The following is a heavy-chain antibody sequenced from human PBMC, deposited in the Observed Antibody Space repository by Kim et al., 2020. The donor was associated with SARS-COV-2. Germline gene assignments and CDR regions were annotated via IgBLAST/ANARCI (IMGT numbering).Heavy chain of an antibody. J-gene: IGHJ6*04. CDR3: AKGPPLGDV. CDR2: GKKR. Sequence: GKKRDYGDSVKGRVTISRDNSKNSLYLQIRRLRPEDTALYYCAKGPPLGDVWGKGTTVIVSS. D-gene: IGHD7-27*01. V-gene: IGHV3-33*03.